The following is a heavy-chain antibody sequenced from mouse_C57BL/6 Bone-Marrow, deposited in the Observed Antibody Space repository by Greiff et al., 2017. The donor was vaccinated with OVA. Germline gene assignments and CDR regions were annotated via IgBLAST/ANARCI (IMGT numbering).Heavy chain of an antibody. D-gene: IGHD2-2*01. CDR2: FHPYNDDT. V-gene: IGHV1-47*01. Sequence: VQLQESGAELVKPGASVKMSCKASGYTFTTYPIEWMKQNHGKSLEWIGNFHPYNDDTKYNEKFKGKATLTVEKSSSTVYLELSRLTSDDSAVYYCARGGYYGYPWFAYWGQGTLVTVSA. CDR1: GYTFTTYP. CDR3: ARGGYYGYPWFAY. J-gene: IGHJ3*01.